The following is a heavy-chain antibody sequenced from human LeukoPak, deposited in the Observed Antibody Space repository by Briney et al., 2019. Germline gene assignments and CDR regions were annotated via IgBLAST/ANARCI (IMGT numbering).Heavy chain of an antibody. Sequence: GASVTVSCTASGYTFTSYYMHWVRQAPGQGLEWMGIINPSGGSASYAQKFHGRVTMTQDTSTSTVYMELSSLRSEDTAVYYCARDPVTGYFDYWGQGTLVTVSS. CDR2: INPSGGSA. J-gene: IGHJ4*02. D-gene: IGHD1-20*01. V-gene: IGHV1-46*01. CDR1: GYTFTSYY. CDR3: ARDPVTGYFDY.